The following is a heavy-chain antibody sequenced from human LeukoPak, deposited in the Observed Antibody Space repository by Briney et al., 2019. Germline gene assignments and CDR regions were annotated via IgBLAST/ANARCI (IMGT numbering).Heavy chain of an antibody. CDR2: IYYSGST. D-gene: IGHD2-15*01. Sequence: SQTLSLTCTVSGGSISSGGYYWSWIRQHPGKGLEWIGYIYYSGSTNYNPSLKSRVTISVDTSKNQFSLKLSSVTAADTAVYYCASQGSGGSYSQIDYWGQGTLVTVSS. CDR3: ASQGSGGSYSQIDY. CDR1: GGSISSGGYY. J-gene: IGHJ4*02. V-gene: IGHV4-61*08.